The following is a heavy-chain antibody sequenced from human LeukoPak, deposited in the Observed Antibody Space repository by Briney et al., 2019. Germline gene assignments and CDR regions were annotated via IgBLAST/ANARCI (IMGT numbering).Heavy chain of an antibody. V-gene: IGHV4-39*07. CDR3: AREGPTVTRGGMNYYYYMDV. CDR2: IYYSGST. J-gene: IGHJ6*03. D-gene: IGHD4-11*01. CDR1: GGSISSSSYY. Sequence: PSETLSLTCTVSGGSISSSSYYWGWIRQPPGKGLEWIGSIYYSGSTYYNPSLKSRVTISVDTSKNQFSLKLSSVTAADTAVYYCAREGPTVTRGGMNYYYYMDVWGKGTTVTVSS.